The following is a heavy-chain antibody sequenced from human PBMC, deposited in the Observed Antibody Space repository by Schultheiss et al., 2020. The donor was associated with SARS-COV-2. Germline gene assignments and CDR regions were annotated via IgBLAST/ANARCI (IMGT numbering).Heavy chain of an antibody. CDR2: IYYSGST. CDR3: ARGFALRSWCFDL. V-gene: IGHV4-34*01. Sequence: SETLSLTCAVYGGSFSGYYWGWIRQPPGKGLEWIGSIYYSGSTNYNPSLKSRVTMSVDTSKNQFSLKLSSVTAADTAVYYCARGFALRSWCFDLWGRGTLVTVSS. J-gene: IGHJ2*01. CDR1: GGSFSGYY.